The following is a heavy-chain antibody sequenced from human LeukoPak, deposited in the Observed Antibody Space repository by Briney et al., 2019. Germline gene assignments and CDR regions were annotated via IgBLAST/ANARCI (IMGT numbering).Heavy chain of an antibody. CDR1: GFTVSSNY. Sequence: PGGSLRLSCAASGFTVSSNYMSWVRQAAGKGLEWVSAISGSGGSTYYADSVKGRFTISRDNSKNTLYLQMNSLRAEDTAVYYCARGLYSSSPWGQGTLVTVSS. CDR3: ARGLYSSSP. CDR2: ISGSGGST. D-gene: IGHD6-6*01. V-gene: IGHV3-23*01. J-gene: IGHJ4*02.